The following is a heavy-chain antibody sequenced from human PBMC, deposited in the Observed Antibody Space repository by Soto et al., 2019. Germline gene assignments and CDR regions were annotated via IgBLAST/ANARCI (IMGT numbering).Heavy chain of an antibody. CDR2: ISSNGGST. CDR3: ARDPSRSRGANYYYYYMDV. D-gene: IGHD6-6*01. V-gene: IGHV3-64*01. CDR1: GFTFSSYA. J-gene: IGHJ6*03. Sequence: GGSLILSCASAGFTFSSYAVRWVRQAPGKGLEYVSAISSNGGSTYYANSVKGRFTISRDNSKNTLYLQMGSLRAEDMAVYYCARDPSRSRGANYYYYYMDVWGKGTTVTVSS.